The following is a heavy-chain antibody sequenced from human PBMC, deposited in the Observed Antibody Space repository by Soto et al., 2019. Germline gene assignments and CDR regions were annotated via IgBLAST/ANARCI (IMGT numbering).Heavy chain of an antibody. J-gene: IGHJ4*02. D-gene: IGHD6-19*01. Sequence: QVQLVESGGGVVQPGRSLRLSCAASGFTFSSYAMHWVRQAPGKGLEWVAVISYDGSNKYYADSVKGRFTISRVNSKNTLYLQMNSLRAEDTAVYYCARYLVRGYSSGWFDYWGQGTLVTVSS. V-gene: IGHV3-30-3*01. CDR3: ARYLVRGYSSGWFDY. CDR1: GFTFSSYA. CDR2: ISYDGSNK.